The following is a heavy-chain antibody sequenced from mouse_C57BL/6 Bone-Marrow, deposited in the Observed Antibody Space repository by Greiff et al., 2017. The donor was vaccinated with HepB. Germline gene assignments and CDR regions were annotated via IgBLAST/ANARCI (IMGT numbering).Heavy chain of an antibody. V-gene: IGHV1-64*01. J-gene: IGHJ2*01. CDR1: GYTFTSYW. D-gene: IGHD1-1*01. Sequence: VKLQEPGAELVKPGASVKLSCKASGYTFTSYWMHWVKQRPGQGLEWIGMIHPNSGSTNYNEKFKSKATLTVDKSSSTAYMQLSSLTSEDSAVYYCARKTTVVSNYFDYWGQGTTLTVSS. CDR2: IHPNSGST. CDR3: ARKTTVVSNYFDY.